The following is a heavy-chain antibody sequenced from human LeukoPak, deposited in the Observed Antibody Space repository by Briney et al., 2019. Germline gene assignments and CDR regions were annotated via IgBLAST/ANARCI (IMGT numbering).Heavy chain of an antibody. CDR1: GGSFSGYY. V-gene: IGHV4-34*01. CDR2: INHSGST. Sequence: SETLSLTCAVYGGSFSGYYWSWIRQPPGKGLEWIGEINHSGSTNYNPSLKSRVTISVDTSKNQFSLKLSSVTAADMAVYYCARAGLRSGDSCYWFDPWGQGTLVTVSS. D-gene: IGHD2-15*01. CDR3: ARAGLRSGDSCYWFDP. J-gene: IGHJ5*02.